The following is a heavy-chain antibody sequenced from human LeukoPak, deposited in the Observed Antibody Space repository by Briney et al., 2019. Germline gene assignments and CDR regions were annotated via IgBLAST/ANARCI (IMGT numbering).Heavy chain of an antibody. CDR2: INPNSGGT. J-gene: IGHJ4*02. V-gene: IGHV1-2*02. CDR1: GYTFTGYY. D-gene: IGHD3-10*01. Sequence: ASVKVSCKASGYTFTGYYMHWVRQAPGQGLEWMGGINPNSGGTNYAQKFQGRVTMTRDTSISTAYMELSRLRSDDTAVYYCARSGLLWFGELFRGGFYFDYWGQGTLVTVSS. CDR3: ARSGLLWFGELFRGGFYFDY.